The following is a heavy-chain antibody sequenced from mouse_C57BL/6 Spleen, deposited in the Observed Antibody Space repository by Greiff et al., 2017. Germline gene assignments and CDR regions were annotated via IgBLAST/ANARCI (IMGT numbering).Heavy chain of an antibody. CDR2: INPSNGGT. CDR3: ARERGDGYGFDV. CDR1: GYTFTSYW. J-gene: IGHJ1*03. Sequence: VQLQQPGTELVKPGASVKLSCKASGYTFTSYWMHWVKQRPGQGLEWIGNINPSNGGTTYNEKFKSKATLTVDKSSSTAYMQLSSLTSEDSAVYYCARERGDGYGFDVWGTGTTVTVSS. D-gene: IGHD2-3*01. V-gene: IGHV1-53*01.